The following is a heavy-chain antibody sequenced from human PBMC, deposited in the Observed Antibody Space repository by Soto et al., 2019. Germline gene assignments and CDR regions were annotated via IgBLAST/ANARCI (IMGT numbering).Heavy chain of an antibody. CDR2: ISHDGNNR. CDR1: GFTFSIYA. Sequence: GESLKISCAASGFTFSIYAMHWVRQAPGKGLEWLASISHDGNNRYYAGSVRGRFTISRDNSKNSLYLQMNSLRREDTAVYYCAFGEESRYYYYGMDVWGQGTTVTVSS. J-gene: IGHJ6*02. V-gene: IGHV3-30-3*01. D-gene: IGHD3-10*01. CDR3: AFGEESRYYYYGMDV.